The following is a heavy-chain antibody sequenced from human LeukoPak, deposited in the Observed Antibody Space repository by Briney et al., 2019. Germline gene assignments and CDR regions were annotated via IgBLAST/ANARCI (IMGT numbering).Heavy chain of an antibody. J-gene: IGHJ3*02. CDR3: ARDFAFDI. CDR2: IYPTGTT. Sequence: SETLSLTCTVSGGSISLYYWSWIRQPPGKGLEWIAYIYPTGTTNYNPSLRSRVTISVNTPKNQFSLKVNSVTAADTAVYYCARDFAFDIWGQGTMVTVSS. CDR1: GGSISLYY. V-gene: IGHV4-4*08.